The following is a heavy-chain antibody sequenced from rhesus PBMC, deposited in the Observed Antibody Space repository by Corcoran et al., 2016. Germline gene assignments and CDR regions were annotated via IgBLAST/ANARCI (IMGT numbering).Heavy chain of an antibody. CDR3: ARDRATVDFDY. V-gene: IGHV4-76*01. CDR1: GYSISSGYD. J-gene: IGHJ4*01. Sequence: QVQLQELGPGVVKPSETLSLTCAVSGYSISSGYDWSWIRQPPGKGLEWIGYIYGSSGSTNYNPSLKNRVTISKDTSKNQFSLKLSSVTAADTAVYYCARDRATVDFDYWGQGVLVTVSS. CDR2: IYGSSGST. D-gene: IGHD5-36*01.